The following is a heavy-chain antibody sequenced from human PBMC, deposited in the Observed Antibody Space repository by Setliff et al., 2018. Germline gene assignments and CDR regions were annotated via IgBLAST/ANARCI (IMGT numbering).Heavy chain of an antibody. V-gene: IGHV1-3*01. CDR3: TRDFLGATASFDI. D-gene: IGHD3-3*01. CDR1: GFTLTSYP. CDR2: INPDNGNR. J-gene: IGHJ3*02. Sequence: ASVKVSCKASGFTLTSYPIHWVRLAPGQRLEWMGWINPDNGNRKYSQRFQGRVTITRDTSASTVFLELSTPRSEDTAVYYCTRDFLGATASFDIWGQGTMVTVSS.